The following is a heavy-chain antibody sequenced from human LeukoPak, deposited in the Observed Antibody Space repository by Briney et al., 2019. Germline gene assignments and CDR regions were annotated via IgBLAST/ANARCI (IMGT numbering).Heavy chain of an antibody. Sequence: PGGSLRLSCAASGFTFSNAWMSWVRQAPGKGLEWVGRIKSKSYGGTTDYAAPVKGRFIISRDDSKNTLYLQMNSLKTEDTAVYYCTTDRAIFGVGGYYYYYGMDVWGQGTTVTVSS. J-gene: IGHJ6*02. CDR2: IKSKSYGGTT. CDR1: GFTFSNAW. V-gene: IGHV3-15*01. D-gene: IGHD3-3*01. CDR3: TTDRAIFGVGGYYYYYGMDV.